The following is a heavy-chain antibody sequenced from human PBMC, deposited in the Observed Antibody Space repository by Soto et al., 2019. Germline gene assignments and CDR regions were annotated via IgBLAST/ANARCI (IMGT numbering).Heavy chain of an antibody. CDR2: INYSGNT. V-gene: IGHV4-39*01. CDR3: AELAGYCSGTSCYGNYAMDV. J-gene: IGHJ6*02. D-gene: IGHD2-2*01. Sequence: SQTLPLTYTVSGRMISSGKYYFGCIRHPPGKGLEWIGSINYSGNTYYNPSLQSRVTISVDTSKNQFSLELSSVTAADTAVYYCAELAGYCSGTSCYGNYAMDVWGQGTTVT. CDR1: GRMISSGKYY.